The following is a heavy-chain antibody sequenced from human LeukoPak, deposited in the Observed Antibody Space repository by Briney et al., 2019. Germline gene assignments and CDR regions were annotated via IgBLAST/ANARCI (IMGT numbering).Heavy chain of an antibody. J-gene: IGHJ3*02. CDR2: ISDSGGRI. V-gene: IGHV3-23*01. CDR3: SRTGYFDI. CDR1: GFSFSRFA. D-gene: IGHD2-15*01. Sequence: GGSLRLSCAASGFSFSRFAMSWVRQAPGKGLEWVSAISDSGGRINYADSVKGRFTISRDNAKNSLSLQMNSLRAEDTAVFYCSRTGYFDIWGQGTMVTVSS.